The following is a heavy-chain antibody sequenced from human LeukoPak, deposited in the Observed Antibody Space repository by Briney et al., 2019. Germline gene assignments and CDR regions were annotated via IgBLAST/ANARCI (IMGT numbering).Heavy chain of an antibody. D-gene: IGHD5-12*01. J-gene: IGHJ4*02. CDR1: GFTFDDYA. V-gene: IGHV3-9*01. Sequence: GGSLRLSCAASGFTFDDYAMHWVRQAPGKGLEWVSGISWNSGSIGYADSVKGRFTISRDNAKSSLYLQMSSLRGEDTALYYCARGRGYDFPVDYWGQGTLVTVSS. CDR2: ISWNSGSI. CDR3: ARGRGYDFPVDY.